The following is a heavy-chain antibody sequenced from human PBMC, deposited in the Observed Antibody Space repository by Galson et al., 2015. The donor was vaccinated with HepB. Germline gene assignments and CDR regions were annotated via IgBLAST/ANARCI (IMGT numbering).Heavy chain of an antibody. V-gene: IGHV3-33*01. CDR1: GFTFSSYG. Sequence: SLRLSCAASGFTFSSYGMHWVRQAPGKGLEWVAVIWYDGSNKYYADSVKGRFTISRDNTKNTLYLQMNSLRAEDTAVYYCARDSSVTMVRGVIITGDFDYWGQGTLVTVSS. CDR2: IWYDGSNK. D-gene: IGHD3-10*01. CDR3: ARDSSVTMVRGVIITGDFDY. J-gene: IGHJ4*02.